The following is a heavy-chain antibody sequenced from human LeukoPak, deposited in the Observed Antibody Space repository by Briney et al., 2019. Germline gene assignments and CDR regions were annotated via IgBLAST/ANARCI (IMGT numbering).Heavy chain of an antibody. CDR3: ARGGVAAKYYFDF. Sequence: TSETLSLTCTVSGGSIRPLYWGWIRQPPGKGLEFIGYIYYSGSTNFNPSLKSRVTLSVDTSKSQISLKLTSVTAADTAVYYCARGGVAAKYYFDFWGQGTLVTVSS. V-gene: IGHV4-59*11. CDR1: GGSIRPLY. D-gene: IGHD3-10*01. CDR2: IYYSGST. J-gene: IGHJ4*02.